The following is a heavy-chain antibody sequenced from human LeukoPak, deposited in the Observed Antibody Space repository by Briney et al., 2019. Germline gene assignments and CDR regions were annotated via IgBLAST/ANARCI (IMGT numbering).Heavy chain of an antibody. D-gene: IGHD3-9*01. CDR2: IYTSGST. CDR1: GGSISSGSYY. CDR3: ARDVYLRGRYFDWTKPEYYYYMDV. V-gene: IGHV4-61*02. Sequence: PSETLSLTCTVSGGSISSGSYYWSWIRQPAGKGLEWIGRIYTSGSTNYNPSLKSRVTISVDTSKNQFSLKLSSVTAADTAVYYCARDVYLRGRYFDWTKPEYYYYMDVWGKGTTVTVSS. J-gene: IGHJ6*03.